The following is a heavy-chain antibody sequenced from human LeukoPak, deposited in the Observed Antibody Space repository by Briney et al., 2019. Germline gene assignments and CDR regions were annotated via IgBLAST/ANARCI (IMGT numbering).Heavy chain of an antibody. CDR1: GGSISSYY. Sequence: SETLSLTCTVSGGSISSYYWSWIRQPPGKGLEWIGYIYYSGSTNYNPSLKSRVAISVDTSKNQFSLKLSSVTAAGTAVYYCARVGCSSTSCYYYYYMDVWGKGTTVTVSS. J-gene: IGHJ6*03. V-gene: IGHV4-59*01. D-gene: IGHD2-2*01. CDR3: ARVGCSSTSCYYYYYMDV. CDR2: IYYSGST.